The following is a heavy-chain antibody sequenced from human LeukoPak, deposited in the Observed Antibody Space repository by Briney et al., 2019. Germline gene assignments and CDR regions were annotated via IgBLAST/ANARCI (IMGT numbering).Heavy chain of an antibody. J-gene: IGHJ4*02. CDR2: INAGNGNT. CDR1: GYTFTSYA. D-gene: IGHD2-2*01. CDR3: ARVSRYGTHIDY. V-gene: IGHV1-3*01. Sequence: ASVKVSCKASGYTFTSYAMHWVRQAPGQRLEWMGWINAGNGNTKYSQKFQGRVTITRDTSASTAYMELSSLRSEDTDVYYCARVSRYGTHIDYWGQGTLVTVSS.